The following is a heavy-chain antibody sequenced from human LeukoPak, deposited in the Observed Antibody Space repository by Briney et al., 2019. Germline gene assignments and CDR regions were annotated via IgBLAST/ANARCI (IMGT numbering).Heavy chain of an antibody. V-gene: IGHV3-48*04. D-gene: IGHD5-18*01. CDR3: ARGGGYSFGPTELDF. CDR2: ITSSGSSK. Sequence: GGSLRLSCAASGFTFSSYGMHWVRQAPGRGLEWVSYITSSGSSKNYADSVKGRFTISRDNAKNSVYLQMNGLRAEDTAVYYCARGGGYSFGPTELDFWGQGTLVTVSS. CDR1: GFTFSSYG. J-gene: IGHJ4*02.